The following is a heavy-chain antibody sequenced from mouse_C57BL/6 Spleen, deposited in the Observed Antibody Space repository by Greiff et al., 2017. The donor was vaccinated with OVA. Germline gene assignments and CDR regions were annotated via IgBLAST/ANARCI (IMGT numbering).Heavy chain of an antibody. Sequence: QVTLKESGPGILQPSQTLSLTCSFSGFSLSTFGMGVGWIRQPSGKGLEWLAHIWWDDDKYYNPALKSRPTISKDTSKNQVFLKIANVDTADTATYYCARLFITTVVATPYYYAMDYWGQGTSVTVSS. CDR2: IWWDDDK. CDR3: ARLFITTVVATPYYYAMDY. J-gene: IGHJ4*01. CDR1: GFSLSTFGMG. V-gene: IGHV8-8*01. D-gene: IGHD1-1*01.